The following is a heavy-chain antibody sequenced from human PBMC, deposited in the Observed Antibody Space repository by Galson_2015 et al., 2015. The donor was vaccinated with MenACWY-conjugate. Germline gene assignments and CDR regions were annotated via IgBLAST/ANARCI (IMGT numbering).Heavy chain of an antibody. Sequence: SVKVSCKASGYIFTLYYIHWVRQAPGQGLEWMGAISPSAGITHYAQKFQGRVSMNRDTSTSTVYTELSSLKSDDTAVYYCAKVMLVGGSDGFDIWGQGTMVTVSS. D-gene: IGHD2-15*01. CDR3: AKVMLVGGSDGFDI. J-gene: IGHJ3*02. V-gene: IGHV1-46*01. CDR2: ISPSAGIT. CDR1: GYIFTLYY.